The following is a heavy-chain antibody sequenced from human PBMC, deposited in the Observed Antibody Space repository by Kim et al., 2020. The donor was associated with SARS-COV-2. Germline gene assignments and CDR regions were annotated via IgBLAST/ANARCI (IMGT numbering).Heavy chain of an antibody. Sequence: NPSLKRRVTISVDKSKNQFSLKLSSVTAADTAVYYCARDQGITPSGALDYWGQGTLVTVSS. V-gene: IGHV4-4*02. CDR3: ARDQGITPSGALDY. J-gene: IGHJ4*02. D-gene: IGHD6-19*01.